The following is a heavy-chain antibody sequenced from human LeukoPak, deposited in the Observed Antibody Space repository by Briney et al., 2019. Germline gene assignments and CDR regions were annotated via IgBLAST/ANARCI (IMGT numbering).Heavy chain of an antibody. CDR1: GFTFSSYG. D-gene: IGHD2-21*01. CDR2: IWYDGSKK. Sequence: PGRSLRLSCAASGFTFSSYGIHWVRQAPGKGLGRVAVIWYDGSKKYYSDSVKGRFTISRDNSNNTLYLQMISLRAEDTAVYYCARYRKPGRPVAFPLLFDYWGQGTLVTVSS. V-gene: IGHV3-33*01. J-gene: IGHJ4*02. CDR3: ARYRKPGRPVAFPLLFDY.